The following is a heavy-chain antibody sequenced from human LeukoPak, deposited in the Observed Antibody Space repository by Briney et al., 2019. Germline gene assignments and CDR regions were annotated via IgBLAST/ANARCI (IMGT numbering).Heavy chain of an antibody. V-gene: IGHV3-53*01. J-gene: IGHJ5*02. CDR3: ARAHVSGGSTVFDP. CDR1: GFTVSAHY. D-gene: IGHD2-15*01. CDR2: PYTGGDT. Sequence: GGSLRLSCAVSGFTVSAHYMSWVRQAPGKGLECVSFPYTGGDTYYADSVKGRFTISRDNSKNTLYLQMNSLRAEDTAVYYCARAHVSGGSTVFDPWGQGTLVTVSS.